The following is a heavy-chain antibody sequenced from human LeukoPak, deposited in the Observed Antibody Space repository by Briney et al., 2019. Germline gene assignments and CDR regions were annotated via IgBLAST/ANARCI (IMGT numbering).Heavy chain of an antibody. D-gene: IGHD1-14*01. CDR2: LYSDGNT. CDR1: GFTVITND. CDR3: ARGVEPLVANTLAY. J-gene: IGHJ4*02. Sequence: GGSLRLLCAASGFTVITNDMTWVRQAPGEGLEWVSVLYSDGNTKYADSVQGRFTISRDNSKNTLYLEMNSLSPDDTAVSYCARGVEPLVANTLAYWVQGSLVTVSS. V-gene: IGHV3-53*01.